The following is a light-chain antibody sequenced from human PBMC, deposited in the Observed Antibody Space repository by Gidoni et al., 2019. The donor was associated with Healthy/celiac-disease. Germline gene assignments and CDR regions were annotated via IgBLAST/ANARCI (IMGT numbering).Light chain of an antibody. Sequence: SSELTRDPAVSVALGQTVRITCQGASLRSYYASWYQQKPGQAPVLVIYGKNNRPSGIPDRFSGSSSGNTASLTITGAQAEDEADYYCNSRDSSGNHHYVFGTGTKVTVL. CDR1: SLRSYY. CDR2: GKN. CDR3: NSRDSSGNHHYV. J-gene: IGLJ1*01. V-gene: IGLV3-19*01.